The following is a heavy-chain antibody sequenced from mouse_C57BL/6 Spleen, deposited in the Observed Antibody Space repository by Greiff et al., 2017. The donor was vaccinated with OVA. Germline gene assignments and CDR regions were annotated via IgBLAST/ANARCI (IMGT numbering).Heavy chain of an antibody. V-gene: IGHV1-76*01. J-gene: IGHJ3*01. CDR3: AREGVYYSNYVFAY. Sequence: VQLQQSGAELVRPGASVKLSCKASGYTFTDYYINWVKQRPGQGLEWIARIYPGSGNTYYNEKFKGKATLTAEKSSSTAYMQLSSLTSEDSAVYVCAREGVYYSNYVFAYWGQGTLVTVSA. CDR2: IYPGSGNT. CDR1: GYTFTDYY. D-gene: IGHD2-5*01.